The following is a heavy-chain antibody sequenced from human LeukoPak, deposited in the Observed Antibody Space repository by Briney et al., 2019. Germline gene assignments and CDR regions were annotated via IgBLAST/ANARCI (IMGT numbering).Heavy chain of an antibody. D-gene: IGHD4-23*01. CDR1: GYTLTELS. Sequence: GASVKVSCKVSGYTLTELSMHWVRQAPGKGLEWMGGFDPEDGETIYAQKFQGRVTMTEDTSTDTAYMELSSLRSEDTAVYYCARVAYGGNSGAYWFDPWGQGTLVTVSS. V-gene: IGHV1-24*01. CDR3: ARVAYGGNSGAYWFDP. CDR2: FDPEDGET. J-gene: IGHJ5*02.